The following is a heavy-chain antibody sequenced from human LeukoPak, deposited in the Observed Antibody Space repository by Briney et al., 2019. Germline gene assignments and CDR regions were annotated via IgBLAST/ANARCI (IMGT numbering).Heavy chain of an antibody. D-gene: IGHD6-13*01. CDR2: IIPIFGTA. V-gene: IGHV1-69*05. CDR1: GGTFSNFA. Sequence: VASVKVSCKASGGTFSNFAISWVRQAPGQGLEWLGGIIPIFGTAKYAQKVQGRVAMSTDESKSTAYMELSSLRSEDTAVYYCARGQSASLMGSSWLYYFDYWGQGTLVTVSS. J-gene: IGHJ4*02. CDR3: ARGQSASLMGSSWLYYFDY.